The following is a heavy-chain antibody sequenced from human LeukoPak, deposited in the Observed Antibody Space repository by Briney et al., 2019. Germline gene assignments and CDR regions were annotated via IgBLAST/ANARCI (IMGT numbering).Heavy chain of an antibody. V-gene: IGHV1-69*13. Sequence: ASVKVCCKASGGTFSSYAISWVRQAPGQGLEWMGGIIPIFGTANYAQKFQGRVTITADESTSTAYMELSSLRSEDTAVYYCAYDALRLGELSYYFDYWGQGTLVTVSS. CDR1: GGTFSSYA. D-gene: IGHD3-16*02. J-gene: IGHJ4*02. CDR3: AYDALRLGELSYYFDY. CDR2: IIPIFGTA.